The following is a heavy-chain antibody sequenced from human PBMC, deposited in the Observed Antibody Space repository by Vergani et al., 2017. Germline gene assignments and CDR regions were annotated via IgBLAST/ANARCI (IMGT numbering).Heavy chain of an antibody. D-gene: IGHD3-10*01. J-gene: IGHJ4*02. CDR3: EKQYFVSGNYLFDY. CDR2: ISGSGVSA. CDR1: EFTFSNYA. V-gene: IGHV3-23*01. Sequence: EVQLLESGGGLVQPGGSLRLTCAASEFTFSNYAMNWVRQAPEKGLEWVSGISGSGVSAYYTDSVKGRFTISRDNSKNMLFLQMNNLRTEDTAIYYCEKQYFVSGNYLFDYWGEGSMVTVSS.